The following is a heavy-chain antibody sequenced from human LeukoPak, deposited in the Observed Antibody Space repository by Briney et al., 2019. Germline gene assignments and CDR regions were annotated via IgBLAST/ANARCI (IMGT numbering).Heavy chain of an antibody. D-gene: IGHD4-23*01. CDR3: ANIFGGNSHRSDY. CDR1: GFTFSSAW. CDR2: IKTKTDGGTT. V-gene: IGHV3-15*01. J-gene: IGHJ4*02. Sequence: PGGSLRLSCAASGFTFSSAWMSWVRQAPGQGLEWLGRIKTKTDGGTTDYAAPVKGRFTISRDDSKDTLYLQMNSLKSDDTAVYYCANIFGGNSHRSDYWGQGTLVTVTS.